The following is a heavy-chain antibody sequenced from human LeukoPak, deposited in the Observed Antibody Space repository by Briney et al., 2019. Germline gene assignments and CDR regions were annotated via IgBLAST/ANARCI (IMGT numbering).Heavy chain of an antibody. Sequence: GGSLRLSCAASGFTFDDYAMHWVRQAPGKGLEWVSGISWNSGSIGYADSVKGRFTISRDNAKNSLYLQMNSLRAEDTALYYCAKDMTVTTYPAGAFDIWGQGTMVTVSS. V-gene: IGHV3-9*01. D-gene: IGHD4-17*01. CDR2: ISWNSGSI. J-gene: IGHJ3*02. CDR1: GFTFDDYA. CDR3: AKDMTVTTYPAGAFDI.